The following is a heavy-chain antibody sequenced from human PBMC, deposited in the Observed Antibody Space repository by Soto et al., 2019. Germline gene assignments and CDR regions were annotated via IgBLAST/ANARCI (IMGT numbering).Heavy chain of an antibody. V-gene: IGHV3-66*01. D-gene: IGHD1-7*01. J-gene: IGHJ6*02. CDR1: GFTFSATV. Sequence: PGGSLRLSCSASGFTFSATVMNWVRQAPGKGPEWVSVIHSGGDTHYADSVRGRFTISRDNSKNTLYLQMNSLRAEDTAVYYCARSRTGTTYGGMDVWGQGTKVT. CDR2: IHSGGDT. CDR3: ARSRTGTTYGGMDV.